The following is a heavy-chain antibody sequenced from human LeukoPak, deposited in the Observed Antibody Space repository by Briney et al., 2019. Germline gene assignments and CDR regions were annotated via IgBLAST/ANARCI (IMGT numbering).Heavy chain of an antibody. CDR1: GFTVSSNY. CDR2: IYSGGST. CDR3: ARGDNSSGWYPRYFDY. V-gene: IGHV3-53*01. D-gene: IGHD6-19*01. J-gene: IGHJ4*02. Sequence: PGGSLRLSCAASGFTVSSNYMSWVRQAPGKGLEWVSVIYSGGSTYYADSVKGRFTISRDNSKNTLYLQMNSLRAEDTAVYYCARGDNSSGWYPRYFDYWGQGTLVTVSS.